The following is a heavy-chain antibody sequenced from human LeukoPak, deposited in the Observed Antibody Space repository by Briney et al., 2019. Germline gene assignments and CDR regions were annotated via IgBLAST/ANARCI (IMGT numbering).Heavy chain of an antibody. CDR2: IYYSGST. CDR1: GGSISSGDYY. CDR3: AGAIGSGSYDPTFDY. D-gene: IGHD3-10*01. Sequence: PSQTRSLTCTVSGGSISSGDYYWSWIRQPPGKGLEWIGYIYYSGSTYYNPSLESRVTISVDTSKNQFSLKLSSVTAADTAVYYCAGAIGSGSYDPTFDYWGQGTLVTVSS. V-gene: IGHV4-30-4*01. J-gene: IGHJ4*02.